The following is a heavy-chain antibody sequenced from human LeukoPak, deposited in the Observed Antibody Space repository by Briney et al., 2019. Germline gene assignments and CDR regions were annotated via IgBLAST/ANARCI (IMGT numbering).Heavy chain of an antibody. V-gene: IGHV4-34*01. CDR3: ARGLSAVVY. D-gene: IGHD3-16*02. CDR2: ISHSGST. Sequence: PSETLSLTCAVYGGSFSDYFWSWIRQPPGKGLEWIGEISHSGSTTYNPSLRSRVTISGDTSKKQFSLKLSSVTAADTAVYYCARGLSAVVYWGQGTLVTVSS. CDR1: GGSFSDYF. J-gene: IGHJ4*02.